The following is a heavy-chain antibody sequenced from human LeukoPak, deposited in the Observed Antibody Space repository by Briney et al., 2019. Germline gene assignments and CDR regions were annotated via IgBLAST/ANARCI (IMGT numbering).Heavy chain of an antibody. Sequence: SVKVSCKASGGTFSSYAISWVRQAPGQGLEWMGGIIPIFGTANYAQKFQGRVTITADESTSTAYMKLSSLRSEDTAVYYCARGGYSTYYGMDVWGQGTTVTVSS. CDR1: GGTFSSYA. D-gene: IGHD4-11*01. J-gene: IGHJ6*02. V-gene: IGHV1-69*13. CDR2: IIPIFGTA. CDR3: ARGGYSTYYGMDV.